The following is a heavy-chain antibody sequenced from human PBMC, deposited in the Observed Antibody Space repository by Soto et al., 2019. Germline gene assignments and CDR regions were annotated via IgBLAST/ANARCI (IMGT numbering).Heavy chain of an antibody. J-gene: IGHJ4*02. CDR1: GGSVSSSNYY. Sequence: QLQLQESGPGLVKPSETLSLTCTVSGGSVSSSNYYWGWIRQSPGKGLEWIGSIYYSGSTYCNPSLESRVTISVDKSKNQFSLKVISVTAADTAVYYCARLEGLATISYYFDYWGQGTLVTVSS. D-gene: IGHD3-9*01. CDR2: IYYSGST. V-gene: IGHV4-39*01. CDR3: ARLEGLATISYYFDY.